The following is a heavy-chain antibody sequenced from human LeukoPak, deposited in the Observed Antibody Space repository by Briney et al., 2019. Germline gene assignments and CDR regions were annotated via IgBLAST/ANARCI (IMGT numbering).Heavy chain of an antibody. V-gene: IGHV3-21*01. CDR3: ATHTNYYDSSGYSNAFDI. D-gene: IGHD3-22*01. CDR2: ISSSSSYI. J-gene: IGHJ3*02. CDR1: GFTVSSNY. Sequence: GGSLRLSCAASGFTVSSNYMSWVRQAPGKGLEWVSSISSSSSYIYYADSVRGRFTISRDNAKNSLYLQMNSLRAEDTAVYYCATHTNYYDSSGYSNAFDIWGQGTMVTVSS.